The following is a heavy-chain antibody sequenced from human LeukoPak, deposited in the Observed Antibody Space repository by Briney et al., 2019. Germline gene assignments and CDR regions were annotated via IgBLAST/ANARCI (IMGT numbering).Heavy chain of an antibody. V-gene: IGHV3-21*01. D-gene: IGHD6-19*01. J-gene: IGHJ3*02. CDR1: GFTFSSYA. Sequence: GGSLRLSCAAPGFTFSSYAMSWVRQAPGKGLEWVSSISSSSYIYYADSVKGRFTISRDNAKNSLYLQMNSLRAEDTAVYYCARARGWYLAFDIWGQGTMVTVSS. CDR3: ARARGWYLAFDI. CDR2: ISSSSYI.